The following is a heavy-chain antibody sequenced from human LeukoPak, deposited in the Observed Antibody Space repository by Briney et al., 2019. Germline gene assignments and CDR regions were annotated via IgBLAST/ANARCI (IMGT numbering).Heavy chain of an antibody. V-gene: IGHV1-18*01. J-gene: IGHJ4*02. Sequence: ASVKVSCKASGYTFTSYGISWVRQAPGQGLEWMGWISAYNGNTNYAQKLQGRVTMTTDTSTSTAYMELRSLRSDDTAVHYCARVPGDDFWSGYYRRYFDYWGQGTLVTVSS. CDR1: GYTFTSYG. CDR3: ARVPGDDFWSGYYRRYFDY. D-gene: IGHD3-3*01. CDR2: ISAYNGNT.